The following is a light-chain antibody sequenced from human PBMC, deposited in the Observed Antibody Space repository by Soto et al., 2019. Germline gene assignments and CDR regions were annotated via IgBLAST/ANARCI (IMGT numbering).Light chain of an antibody. CDR3: MQSTQLPPT. V-gene: IGKV2D-29*02. J-gene: IGKJ5*01. Sequence: DVMMTQTPLSLSVAPGQPSSISCNSSHSLLHITGETFLFWYLQKPGQSPQLLIYEVSTRVSGVPGRFSGSGSGTDFTLEISRVETDDVGIYYCMQSTQLPPTFGQGTLLEI. CDR2: EVS. CDR1: HSLLHITGETF.